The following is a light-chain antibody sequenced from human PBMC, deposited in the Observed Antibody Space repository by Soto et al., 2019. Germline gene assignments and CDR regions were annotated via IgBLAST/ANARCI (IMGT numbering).Light chain of an antibody. J-gene: IGKJ4*01. Sequence: DIQMTQSPSTLSASVGDRVTITCRASQSISDSLAWYQQKPGKAPDLLISDVSKLESGVPSRFSGAGSGTDFTLTISSLQPEDFATYYCQQANSFPLTCGGGTKGDIK. CDR2: DVS. CDR3: QQANSFPLT. CDR1: QSISDS. V-gene: IGKV1-12*01.